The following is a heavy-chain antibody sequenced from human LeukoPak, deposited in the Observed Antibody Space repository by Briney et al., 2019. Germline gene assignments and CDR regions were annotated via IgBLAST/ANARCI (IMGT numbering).Heavy chain of an antibody. CDR1: GGCFSGYY. J-gene: IGHJ4*02. CDR3: ARGRRASGRIAWD. CDR2: INHSGST. V-gene: IGHV4-34*01. Sequence: PSETLSLTCAVCGGCFSGYYWSWIRQPPGKGLEWSGEINHSGSTNYNPSLKSRVTISVDTSKNQFSLKLSSVTAADTAVYYCARGRRASGRIAWDWGQGTLVTVSS. D-gene: IGHD6-13*01.